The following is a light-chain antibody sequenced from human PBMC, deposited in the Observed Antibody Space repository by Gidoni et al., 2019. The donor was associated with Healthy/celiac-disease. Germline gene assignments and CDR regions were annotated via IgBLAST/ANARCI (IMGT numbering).Light chain of an antibody. CDR1: QSVLYTSNNKNY. Sequence: DIVMTQSPDSLAVSLGERATINCKSSQSVLYTSNNKNYLAWYQQKAGQPPKLLINWASTRESGVPDRISGSGSVTDFTLTISSLQAEDVAGYYCQQYYSTPLTFGGGTKVEIK. CDR2: WAS. V-gene: IGKV4-1*01. CDR3: QQYYSTPLT. J-gene: IGKJ4*01.